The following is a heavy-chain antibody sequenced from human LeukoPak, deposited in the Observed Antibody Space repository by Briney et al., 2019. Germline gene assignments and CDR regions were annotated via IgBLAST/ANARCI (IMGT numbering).Heavy chain of an antibody. Sequence: GGSLRLSCVASGFNFGAYDIHWVRQAPGKGLEWVAVIWYDGSNKYYADSVKGRFTISRDNSKNTLYLQMNSLRAEDTAVYYCAKDEYDILTGYYYYMDVWGKGTTVTASS. CDR2: IWYDGSNK. CDR3: AKDEYDILTGYYYYMDV. J-gene: IGHJ6*03. CDR1: GFNFGAYD. D-gene: IGHD3-9*01. V-gene: IGHV3-33*06.